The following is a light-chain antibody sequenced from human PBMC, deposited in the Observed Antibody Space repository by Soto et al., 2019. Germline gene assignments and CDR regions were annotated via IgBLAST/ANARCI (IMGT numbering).Light chain of an antibody. CDR1: SGHSNYA. CDR3: QTWGTDTRV. V-gene: IGLV4-69*01. CDR2: LNSDGSH. J-gene: IGLJ3*02. Sequence: QPVLTQSPSASASLGASVKLTCTLSSGHSNYAIAWHQQQPEKGPRYLMKLNSDGSHNKGDGIPDRFSGSSSGAERYRTISSLQSEDEADYYCQTWGTDTRVFGGGTKLTVL.